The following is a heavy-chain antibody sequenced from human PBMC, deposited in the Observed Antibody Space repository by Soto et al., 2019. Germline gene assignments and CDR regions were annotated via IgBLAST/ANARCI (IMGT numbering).Heavy chain of an antibody. D-gene: IGHD4-17*01. CDR1: GFRFSDYS. CDR2: ISSSSFTI. CDR3: AKDLRPDGVWDFDY. J-gene: IGHJ4*02. Sequence: GGSLRLSCAASGFRFSDYSMNWVRQAPGRGLEWVSYISSSSFTIHYADSVEGRFAISRDNAKNSLYLQMVSLRGEDTAVYYCAKDLRPDGVWDFDYWGQGTLVTVSS. V-gene: IGHV3-48*01.